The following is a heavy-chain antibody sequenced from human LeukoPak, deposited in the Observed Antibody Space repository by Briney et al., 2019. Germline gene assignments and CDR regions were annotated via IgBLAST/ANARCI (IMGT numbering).Heavy chain of an antibody. CDR1: GFSLSAYW. J-gene: IGHJ4*02. D-gene: IGHD1-26*01. CDR2: ISGSGGST. V-gene: IGHV3-23*01. CDR3: AKGAAPLDY. Sequence: PGGSLRLSCAASGFSLSAYWMTWVRQAPGKGLEWVSAISGSGGSTYYADSVKGRFTISRDNSKNTLYLQMDSLRAEDTAVYYCAKGAAPLDYWGQGTLVTVSS.